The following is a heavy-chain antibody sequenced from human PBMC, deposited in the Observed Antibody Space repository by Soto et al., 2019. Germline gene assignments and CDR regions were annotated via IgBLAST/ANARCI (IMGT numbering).Heavy chain of an antibody. V-gene: IGHV1-18*01. Sequence: ASVKVSCKTSGYTFTRYGISWVRQAPGQGLEWMGWISGYNGNTKEAQKFQGRVIMTTDTAANTAHMELGSLTSDDTGVYYCARGSAYTTPWSFDSWGQGTLVTVSS. CDR2: ISGYNGNT. CDR1: GYTFTRYG. J-gene: IGHJ4*02. CDR3: ARGSAYTTPWSFDS. D-gene: IGHD2-2*02.